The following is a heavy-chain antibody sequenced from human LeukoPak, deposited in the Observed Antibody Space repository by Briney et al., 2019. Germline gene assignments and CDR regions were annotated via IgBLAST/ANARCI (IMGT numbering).Heavy chain of an antibody. Sequence: KSSETLSLTCAVYGGSFSGYYWSWIRQPPGKGLEWIGEINHSGSTNYNPSLKSRVTISVDTSKNQFPLKLSSVTAADTAVYYCASRGRGVAKRYSDYYMDGWGKGTTVTVSS. V-gene: IGHV4-34*01. D-gene: IGHD3-10*01. CDR3: ASRGRGVAKRYSDYYMDG. CDR2: INHSGST. CDR1: GGSFSGYY. J-gene: IGHJ6*03.